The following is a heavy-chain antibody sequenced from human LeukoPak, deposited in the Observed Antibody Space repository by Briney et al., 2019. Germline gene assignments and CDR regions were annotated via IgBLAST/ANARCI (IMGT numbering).Heavy chain of an antibody. D-gene: IGHD3-9*01. CDR3: AKCILTGYYKGYMDV. Sequence: GGTLRLSCAASGFTFSNYGMSWVRQPPGKGLEWVSDINGSGGSTYYADSVKGRFTISRDNSKNSLYLQMNSLRAEDTAVYYCAKCILTGYYKGYMDVWGKGTTVTISS. J-gene: IGHJ6*03. V-gene: IGHV3-23*01. CDR2: INGSGGST. CDR1: GFTFSNYG.